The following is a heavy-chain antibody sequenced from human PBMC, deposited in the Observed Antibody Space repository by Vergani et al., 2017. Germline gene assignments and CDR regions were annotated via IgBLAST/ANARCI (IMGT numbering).Heavy chain of an antibody. Sequence: QVQLQESGPGLVKPSQTLSLTCTVSGGSISSGSYYCSWIRQPAGKGLEWIGRIHTSGSTNYNPSLKGRVTISVDTSKNQFSLKLSSVTAADTAVYYCASGGRFGELTHDYWGQGTLVTVAS. CDR1: GGSISSGSYY. D-gene: IGHD3-10*01. J-gene: IGHJ4*02. CDR2: IHTSGST. CDR3: ASGGRFGELTHDY. V-gene: IGHV4-61*02.